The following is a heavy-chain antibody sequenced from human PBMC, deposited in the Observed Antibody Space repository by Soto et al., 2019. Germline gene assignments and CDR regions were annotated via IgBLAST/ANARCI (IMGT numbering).Heavy chain of an antibody. CDR3: ACSLDYYYGMDV. CDR2: IYYSGST. D-gene: IGHD6-13*01. J-gene: IGHJ6*02. Sequence: SETLSLTCTVSGGSISSGDYYWSWIRQPPGKGLEWIGYIYYSGSTYYNPSLKSRVTISVDTSKNQFSLKLSSVTAADTAVYYCACSLDYYYGMDVWGQGTRVTVSS. CDR1: GGSISSGDYY. V-gene: IGHV4-30-4*01.